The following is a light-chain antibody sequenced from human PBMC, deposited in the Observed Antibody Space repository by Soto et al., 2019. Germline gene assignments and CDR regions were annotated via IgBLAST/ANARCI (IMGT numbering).Light chain of an antibody. CDR2: DAS. CDR3: QQSYSTPPT. V-gene: IGKV1-9*01. J-gene: IGKJ3*01. Sequence: IQLTQSPSSLSASVGDRFTITCRASQGISSYLAWYQQKPGKAPKLLIYDASTLQSGVPSRFSASGSGTEFTLTISSLQPEDFATYYCQQSYSTPPTCGPGTTGDIK. CDR1: QGISSY.